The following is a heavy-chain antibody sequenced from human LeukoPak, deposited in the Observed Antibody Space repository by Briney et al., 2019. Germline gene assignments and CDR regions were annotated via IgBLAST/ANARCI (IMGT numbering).Heavy chain of an antibody. CDR3: AKSNGYGLVDI. CDR1: GFTFTTYW. J-gene: IGHJ3*02. Sequence: GSLRLSCAASGFTFTTYWMGWVRQAPGKGLEWIGNIFYSGSTYYSPSLRSRVTISLDTSRNQFSLKLNSVTAADTAVYYCAKSNGYGLVDIWGQGTMVTVSS. D-gene: IGHD3-10*01. V-gene: IGHV4-39*07. CDR2: IFYSGST.